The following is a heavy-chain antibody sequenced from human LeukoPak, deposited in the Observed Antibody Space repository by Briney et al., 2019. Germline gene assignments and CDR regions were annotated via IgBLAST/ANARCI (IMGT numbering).Heavy chain of an antibody. CDR3: ARNFRDGYNNSFDY. CDR1: GFTFSSYA. D-gene: IGHD5-24*01. Sequence: GGSLSLSCAASGFTFSSYAMHWVRQAPGKGLEWVTIISYDGSKKYYADYVKGRFTISRDNSKNTLYLQMNSLRAEDTAVYYCARNFRDGYNNSFDYWGEGTLVTVSS. CDR2: ISYDGSKK. V-gene: IGHV3-30*04. J-gene: IGHJ4*02.